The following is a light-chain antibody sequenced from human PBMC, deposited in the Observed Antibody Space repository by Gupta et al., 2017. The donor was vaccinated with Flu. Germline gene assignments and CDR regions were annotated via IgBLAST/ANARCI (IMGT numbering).Light chain of an antibody. V-gene: IGLV1-51*02. CDR2: ETN. CDR3: GPWDDSLSVNWV. CDR1: SSNLGNNY. J-gene: IGLJ3*02. Sequence: QSVLTQPPSVSAAPGQKVTISCSGSSSNLGNNYVSWYQQLPETAPKLLIYETNKSLVGATARGFSSNSGTSTTMGTTCLPPGDEAGYYCGPWDDSLSVNWVFGGGTKLTVL.